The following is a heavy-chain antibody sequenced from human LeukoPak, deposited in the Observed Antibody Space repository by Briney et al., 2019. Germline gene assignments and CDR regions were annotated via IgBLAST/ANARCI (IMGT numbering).Heavy chain of an antibody. V-gene: IGHV4-59*01. Sequence: SETLSLTCTVSGGSISSYYWSWIRQPPGKGLEWIGYIYYSGRTKYNPSLKSRVTISVDTSKNQFSLKLSSVTAADTAVHYCARGWSSGWYRNGYWGQGTLVTVSS. J-gene: IGHJ4*02. CDR3: ARGWSSGWYRNGY. D-gene: IGHD6-19*01. CDR1: GGSISSYY. CDR2: IYYSGRT.